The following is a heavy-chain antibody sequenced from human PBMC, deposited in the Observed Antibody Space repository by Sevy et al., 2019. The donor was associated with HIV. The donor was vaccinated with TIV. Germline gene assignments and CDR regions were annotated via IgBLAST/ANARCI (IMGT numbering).Heavy chain of an antibody. CDR2: IFQSGAT. Sequence: SETVSLTCAVSGGSINSGGYSWSWIRQPPGKGLEWIGYIFQSGATYYIPSLQSRVSISVDMSKNQFSLNLRSVTAADTAVYYCARGRVGDSSSWYGAFDVWGQGTMVTVSS. V-gene: IGHV4-30-2*01. CDR1: GGSINSGGYS. D-gene: IGHD6-13*01. J-gene: IGHJ3*01. CDR3: ARGRVGDSSSWYGAFDV.